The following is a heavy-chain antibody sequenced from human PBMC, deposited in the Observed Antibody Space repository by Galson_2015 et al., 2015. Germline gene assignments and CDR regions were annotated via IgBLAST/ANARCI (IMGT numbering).Heavy chain of an antibody. CDR2: ISYDGSNK. Sequence: SLRLSCAASGFTFSSYGMHWVRQAPGKGLEWVAVISYDGSNKYYADSVKGRFTISRDNSKNTLYLQMNSLRAEDTAVYYCAKALSIAVAGETYYYESLFDYWGQGTLVTVSS. CDR3: AKALSIAVAGETYYYESLFDY. D-gene: IGHD6-19*01. V-gene: IGHV3-30*18. J-gene: IGHJ4*02. CDR1: GFTFSSYG.